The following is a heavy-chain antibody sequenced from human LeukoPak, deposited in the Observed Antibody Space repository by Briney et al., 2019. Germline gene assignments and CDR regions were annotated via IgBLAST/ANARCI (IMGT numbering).Heavy chain of an antibody. CDR3: ARNNGMDV. V-gene: IGHV3-7*03. CDR2: VNRDGSET. CDR1: GFALSSHW. J-gene: IGHJ6*02. Sequence: PGGSLRPSCAASGFALSSHWMTWVRQVPGRGPEWVANVNRDGSETYYLDSVKGRFTISKDNAKNSLYLQMNSLRAEDTALYHCARNNGMDVWGQGTTVTVSS.